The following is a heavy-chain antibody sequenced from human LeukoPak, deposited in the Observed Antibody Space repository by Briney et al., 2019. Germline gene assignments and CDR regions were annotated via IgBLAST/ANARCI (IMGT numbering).Heavy chain of an antibody. D-gene: IGHD4-11*01. Sequence: GSLRLSCAASGFTFSSYSMNWVRQAPGKGLEWVSSISSSSSYIYYADSVKGRFTISRDNAKNSLYLQMNSLRAEDTAVYYCAREHDYSNHIDYWGQGTLVTVSS. CDR2: ISSSSSYI. CDR3: AREHDYSNHIDY. V-gene: IGHV3-21*01. CDR1: GFTFSSYS. J-gene: IGHJ4*02.